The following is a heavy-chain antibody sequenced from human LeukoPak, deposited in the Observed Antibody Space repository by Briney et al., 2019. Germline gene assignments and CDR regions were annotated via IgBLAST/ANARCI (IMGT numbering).Heavy chain of an antibody. D-gene: IGHD3-10*01. CDR1: GGSISSSSYY. J-gene: IGHJ2*01. Sequence: SETLSLTCTVSGGSISSSSYYWGWIRQPPGKGLEWIGGIYYSGSTYYNPSLKSRVTISVDTSKNQFSLKLSSVTAADTAVYYRARFRITMKRGVGWYFDLWGRGTLVTVSS. CDR2: IYYSGST. V-gene: IGHV4-39*07. CDR3: ARFRITMKRGVGWYFDL.